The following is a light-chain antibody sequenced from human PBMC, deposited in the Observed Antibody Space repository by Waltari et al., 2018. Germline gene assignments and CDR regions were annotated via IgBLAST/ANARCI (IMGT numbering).Light chain of an antibody. CDR2: DAS. CDR3: QQALT. V-gene: IGKV1-5*01. J-gene: IGKJ4*01. CDR1: QSISSW. Sequence: DIQMTQSPSPLSASVGDRVTLTCRASQSISSWLAWYQQKPGKAPKLLIYDASSLESGVPSRFSGSGSGTEFTLTISSLQPDDFATYYCQQALTFGGGTKVEIK.